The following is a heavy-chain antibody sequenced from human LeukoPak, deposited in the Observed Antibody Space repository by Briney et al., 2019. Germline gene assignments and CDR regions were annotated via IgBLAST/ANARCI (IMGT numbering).Heavy chain of an antibody. V-gene: IGHV3-43*01. Sequence: QPGGSLRLSCAASGFTFDDYTMHWVRQAPGKGLEWVSLISWDGGSTYYADSVEGRFTISRDNSKNSLYLQMNSLRTEDTALYYCAKDASGSSGWYAGYYFDYWGQGTLVTVSS. CDR1: GFTFDDYT. J-gene: IGHJ4*02. CDR3: AKDASGSSGWYAGYYFDY. CDR2: ISWDGGST. D-gene: IGHD6-19*01.